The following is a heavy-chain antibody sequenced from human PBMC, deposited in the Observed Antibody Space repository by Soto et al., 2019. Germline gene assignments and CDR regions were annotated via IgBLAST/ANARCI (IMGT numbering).Heavy chain of an antibody. CDR3: ARADYEILTGYYAMEV. J-gene: IGHJ6*01. Sequence: SETLSLTCTFSDDFISSYYWNWVRHPAGKGLEWIGRVSTNGATNYNPSLESRVTMSVDTSKNQFSLKLTSVTAADTAVYFCARADYEILTGYYAMEVWGQRTTVNVSS. D-gene: IGHD3-9*01. CDR1: DDFISSYY. CDR2: VSTNGAT. V-gene: IGHV4-4*07.